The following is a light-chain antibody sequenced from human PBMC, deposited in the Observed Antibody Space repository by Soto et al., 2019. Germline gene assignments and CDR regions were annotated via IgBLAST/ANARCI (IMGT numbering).Light chain of an antibody. CDR2: GVS. CDR3: QHLHWA. CDR1: QEISGY. V-gene: IGKV1-9*01. J-gene: IGKJ1*01. Sequence: IQLTQSPSSLSASVGDRVTITCRASQEISGYLAWYQQTPGKAHKLLIYGVSTLQDGVSSRFSGRGSGTDFSLTISSLQPEDFATYYCQHLHWAFGPGT.